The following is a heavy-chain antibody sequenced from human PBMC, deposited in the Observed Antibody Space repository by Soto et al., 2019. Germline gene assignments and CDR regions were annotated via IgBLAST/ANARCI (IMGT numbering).Heavy chain of an antibody. Sequence: SETLSLTCAVYGGSFSGYYWSWIRQPPGKGLEWIGEINHSGSTNYNPSLKSRVTISVDTSKNQFSLKLSSVTAADTAVYYCATGGYSSGWYYYYGMDVWGQGTTVT. CDR2: INHSGST. J-gene: IGHJ6*02. D-gene: IGHD6-19*01. CDR3: ATGGYSSGWYYYYGMDV. V-gene: IGHV4-34*01. CDR1: GGSFSGYY.